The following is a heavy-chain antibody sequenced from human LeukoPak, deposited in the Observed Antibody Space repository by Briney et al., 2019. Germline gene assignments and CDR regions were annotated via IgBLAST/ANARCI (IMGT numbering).Heavy chain of an antibody. D-gene: IGHD6-13*01. V-gene: IGHV3-48*02. Sequence: PGGSLRLSCAASGFTFSSYSMNWARQAPGKGLEWVSSITTSSSTIYYADSVKGRFTISRDNAKNSLYLQMNSLREEDTAVYYCARGYSALDYWGQGTLVTVSS. CDR3: ARGYSALDY. CDR2: ITTSSSTI. CDR1: GFTFSSYS. J-gene: IGHJ4*02.